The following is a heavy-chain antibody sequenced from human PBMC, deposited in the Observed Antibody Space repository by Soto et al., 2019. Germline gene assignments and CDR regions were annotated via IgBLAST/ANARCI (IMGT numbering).Heavy chain of an antibody. J-gene: IGHJ5*02. D-gene: IGHD6-13*01. CDR2: IITMFNTA. V-gene: IGHV1-69*01. Sequence: QVQLVQSGAEIKKPASSVKVSCKASGGSDVFNNYPVSWVRQAPGQGLEWMGAIITMFNTADYAQRFLGRVTITADEFTRTVYMELTSLTSDDTAVYYCARHYPTAVSVAGWFDTWGQGTLLTVSS. CDR3: ARHYPTAVSVAGWFDT. CDR1: GGSDVFNNYP.